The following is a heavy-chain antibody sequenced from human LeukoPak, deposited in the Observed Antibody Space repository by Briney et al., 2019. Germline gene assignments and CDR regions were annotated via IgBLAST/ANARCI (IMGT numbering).Heavy chain of an antibody. D-gene: IGHD3-22*01. J-gene: IGHJ3*02. V-gene: IGHV3-23*01. Sequence: GGSLRLSCAASGFTFSSYAMSWVRQAPGKGLEWVSAISGSGGSTYYADSVKGRFTISRDNSKNTLYLQMNSLRAEDTAVCYCAKGRDSSGYSDDAFDIWGQGTMVTVSS. CDR2: ISGSGGST. CDR3: AKGRDSSGYSDDAFDI. CDR1: GFTFSSYA.